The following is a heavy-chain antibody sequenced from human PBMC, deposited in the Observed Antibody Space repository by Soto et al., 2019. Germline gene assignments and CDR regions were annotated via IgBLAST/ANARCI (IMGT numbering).Heavy chain of an antibody. CDR1: GLPFSRNG. CDR2: IWYDGSKE. J-gene: IGHJ6*02. V-gene: IGHV3-33*01. CDR3: ARDRSAGNYFYYGMDV. Sequence: GGSLRLSCAASGLPFSRNGMQWVRQAPGKGLEWVAVIWYDGSKEYYSDSVKGRFTISRDNSKNMLYLQMNSVRVEDTAVYFCARDRSAGNYFYYGMDVWGQGTTVTVSS. D-gene: IGHD1-1*01.